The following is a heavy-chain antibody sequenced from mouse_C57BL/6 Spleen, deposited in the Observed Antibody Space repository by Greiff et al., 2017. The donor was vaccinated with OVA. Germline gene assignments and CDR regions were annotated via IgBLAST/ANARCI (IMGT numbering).Heavy chain of an antibody. V-gene: IGHV1-52*01. J-gene: IGHJ4*01. CDR1: GYTFTSYW. CDR2: IDPSDSET. Sequence: VQLQQPGAELVRPGSSVKLSCKASGYTFTSYWMHWVKQRPIQGLEWIGNIDPSDSETHYNQKFKDKATLTVDKSSSTAYMQLSSLTSEDSAVYYCARASSNDGGGAMDYWGQGTSVTVSS. CDR3: ARASSNDGGGAMDY. D-gene: IGHD2-12*01.